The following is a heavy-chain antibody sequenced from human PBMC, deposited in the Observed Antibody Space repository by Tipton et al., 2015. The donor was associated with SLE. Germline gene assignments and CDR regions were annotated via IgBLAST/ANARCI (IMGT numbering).Heavy chain of an antibody. CDR1: GGSISTYY. Sequence: TLSLTCTVSGGSISTYYWNWIRQPPGKGLEWIGYIYYSGSTNYNPSLKSRVTMSLDTSKNQFSLKLNSVTAADTAVYYCARQRGYNYGLYNWFDPWGQGTLVTVSS. V-gene: IGHV4-59*08. CDR2: IYYSGST. D-gene: IGHD3/OR15-3a*01. J-gene: IGHJ5*02. CDR3: ARQRGYNYGLYNWFDP.